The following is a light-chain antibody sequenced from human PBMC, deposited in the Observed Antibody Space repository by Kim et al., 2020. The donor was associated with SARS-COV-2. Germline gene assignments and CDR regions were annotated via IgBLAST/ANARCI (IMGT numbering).Light chain of an antibody. CDR1: QSISSY. V-gene: IGKV1-39*01. J-gene: IGKJ2*01. CDR3: QQTDTIPYT. CDR2: AAS. Sequence: SASVGDRVTITCRASQSISSYLNWYQQKPGEAPRLLIYAASNLQSGVPSRFSGSGSETDFTLTITTLQPEDFATYSCQQTDTIPYTFGQGTKLEI.